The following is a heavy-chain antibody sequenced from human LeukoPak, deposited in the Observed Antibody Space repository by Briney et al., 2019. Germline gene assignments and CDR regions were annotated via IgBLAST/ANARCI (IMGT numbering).Heavy chain of an antibody. D-gene: IGHD5-24*01. Sequence: PSETLSLTCAVYGGSFSGYYWSWIRQPPGKGLEWIGYIYYSGSTNYNPSLKSRVTISVDTSKNQFSLKLSSVTAADTAVYYCARDPPEKNAFDIWGQGTMVTVSS. V-gene: IGHV4-59*01. CDR3: ARDPPEKNAFDI. CDR2: IYYSGST. CDR1: GGSFSGYY. J-gene: IGHJ3*02.